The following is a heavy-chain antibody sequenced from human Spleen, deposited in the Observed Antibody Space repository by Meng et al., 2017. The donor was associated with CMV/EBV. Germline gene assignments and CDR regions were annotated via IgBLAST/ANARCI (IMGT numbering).Heavy chain of an antibody. CDR1: GGSISSSSYY. CDR2: IYYSGST. Sequence: DSGGSISSSSYYWGWIRQPPGKGLEWIGSIYYSGSTYYNPSHKSRVTISVDTSKNQFSLKLSSVTAADTAVYYCARDTPYGAAQDYWGQGTLVTVSS. J-gene: IGHJ4*02. D-gene: IGHD6-6*01. V-gene: IGHV4-39*07. CDR3: ARDTPYGAAQDY.